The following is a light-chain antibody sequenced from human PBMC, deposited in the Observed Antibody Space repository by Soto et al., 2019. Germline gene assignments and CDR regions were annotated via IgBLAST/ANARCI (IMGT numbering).Light chain of an antibody. CDR2: GAS. J-gene: IGKJ1*01. Sequence: EIVLTQSPGTLSLSPGERATLSCRASQSVSSSYLAWYQQKPGQAPRLLIYGASSRATGIPDRFSGRGSETDFTMTISRLAPEDLAVYYCQQYGSSSWTCGQGTKVEIK. CDR3: QQYGSSSWT. CDR1: QSVSSSY. V-gene: IGKV3-20*01.